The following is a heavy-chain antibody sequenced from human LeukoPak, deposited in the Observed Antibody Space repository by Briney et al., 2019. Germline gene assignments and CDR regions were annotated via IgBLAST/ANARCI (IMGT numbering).Heavy chain of an antibody. CDR1: GGSFSGYY. Sequence: SETLCLTCAVYGGSFSGYYWSWIRQPPGKGLEWIGEINHSGSANYNPSLKSRVTISVDTSKNQFSLKLSSVTAADTAVYYCARSCGGDCDAFDIWGQGTMVTVSS. CDR3: ARSCGGDCDAFDI. CDR2: INHSGSA. V-gene: IGHV4-34*01. J-gene: IGHJ3*02. D-gene: IGHD2-21*02.